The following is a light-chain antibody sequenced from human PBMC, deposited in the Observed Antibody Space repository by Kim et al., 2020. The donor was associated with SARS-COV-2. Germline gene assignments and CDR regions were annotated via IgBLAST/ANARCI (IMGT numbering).Light chain of an antibody. CDR1: SGQSSYI. CDR3: ETWDSNTWV. V-gene: IGLV4-60*03. CDR2: LEGSGSY. Sequence: SSVKLTWTLSSGQSSYIIAWHQQQPGKAPRYLMKLEGSGSYNKGSGVPDRFSGSSSGDDRYLTIANLQSEDEADYYCETWDSNTWVFGGGTQLTVL. J-gene: IGLJ3*02.